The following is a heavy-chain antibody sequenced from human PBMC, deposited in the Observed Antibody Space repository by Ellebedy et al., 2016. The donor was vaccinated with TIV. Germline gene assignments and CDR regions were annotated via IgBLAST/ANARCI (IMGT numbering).Heavy chain of an antibody. CDR1: GGSFSGYY. J-gene: IGHJ4*02. Sequence: SETLSLXCAVYGGSFSGYYWSWIRQPPGKGLEWIGEINHSGSTNYNPSLKSRVTISVDTSKNQFSLKLSSVTAADTAVYYCARRPGGDYGGNFDYWGQGTLVTVSS. D-gene: IGHD4-23*01. CDR3: ARRPGGDYGGNFDY. CDR2: INHSGST. V-gene: IGHV4-34*01.